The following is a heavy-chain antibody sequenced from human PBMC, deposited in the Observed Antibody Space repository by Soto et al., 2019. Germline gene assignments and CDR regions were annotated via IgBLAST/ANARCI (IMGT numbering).Heavy chain of an antibody. D-gene: IGHD3-22*01. Sequence: GGSLRLSCEASGFTFSSYGIHWVRQAPGKGLEWVAVIWYDGSNKYYADSVKGRFSISRDNSKNTLYLLMNSLRAEDTAVYYCARDWPPFYYDSSGDAFDIWGQGTMVTVSS. CDR3: ARDWPPFYYDSSGDAFDI. V-gene: IGHV3-33*01. J-gene: IGHJ3*02. CDR2: IWYDGSNK. CDR1: GFTFSSYG.